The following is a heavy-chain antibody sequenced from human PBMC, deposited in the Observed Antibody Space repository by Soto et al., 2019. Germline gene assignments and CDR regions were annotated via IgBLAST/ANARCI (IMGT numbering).Heavy chain of an antibody. V-gene: IGHV1-69*13. CDR3: AREAYCGGDCYDX. Sequence: ASLKVSCKASGGTFSSYAISWVRQAPGQGLEWMGGIIPIFGTANYAQKFQGRVTITADESTSTDYMELSSLRSEDTAVYYCAREAYCGGDCYDXWGQGTLVTVSX. D-gene: IGHD2-21*01. CDR1: GGTFSSYA. J-gene: IGHJ4*02. CDR2: IIPIFGTA.